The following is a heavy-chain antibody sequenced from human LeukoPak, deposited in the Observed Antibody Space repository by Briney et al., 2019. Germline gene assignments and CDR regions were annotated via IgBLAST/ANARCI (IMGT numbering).Heavy chain of an antibody. D-gene: IGHD3-10*01. CDR3: ARAFMVRGVRGYFDY. CDR2: MSPNSGNT. J-gene: IGHJ4*02. CDR1: GYTFTSYD. V-gene: IGHV1-8*01. Sequence: GASVKVFCKASGYTFTSYDINWVRQATGQGLEWMGWMSPNSGNTGYAQKFQGRVTMTRNTSISTAYMELSSLRSEDTAVYYCARAFMVRGVRGYFDYWGQGTLVTVSS.